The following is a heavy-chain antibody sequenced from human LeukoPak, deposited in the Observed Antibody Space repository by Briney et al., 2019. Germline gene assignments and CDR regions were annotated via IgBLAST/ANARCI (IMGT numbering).Heavy chain of an antibody. CDR3: ARVHYDSSGYYSYFDY. V-gene: IGHV4-59*01. CDR1: GGSISSYY. D-gene: IGHD3-22*01. J-gene: IGHJ4*02. Sequence: SETLSLTCTVSGGSISSYYWSWTRQPPGKGLEWIGYIYYSGSTNYNPSLKSRVTISVDTSKNQFSLKLSSVTAADTAVYYCARVHYDSSGYYSYFDYWGQGTLVTVSS. CDR2: IYYSGST.